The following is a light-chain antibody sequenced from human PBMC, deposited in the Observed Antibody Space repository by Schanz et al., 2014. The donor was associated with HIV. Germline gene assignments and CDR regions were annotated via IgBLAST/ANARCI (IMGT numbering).Light chain of an antibody. CDR3: QQYAVSSWT. CDR1: QTIGSF. Sequence: DIQMTQSPSTLSASVGDRVTVTCRASQTIGSFLAWYQQKPGRAPKLLIYQASTLQTGVPSRFSGSGSGTEFTLTISSLQPDDFATYYCQQYAVSSWTFGLGTRVQSK. CDR2: QAS. V-gene: IGKV1-5*03. J-gene: IGKJ1*01.